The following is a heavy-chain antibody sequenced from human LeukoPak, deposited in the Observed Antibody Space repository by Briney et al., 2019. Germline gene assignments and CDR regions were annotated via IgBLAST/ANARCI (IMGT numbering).Heavy chain of an antibody. CDR1: GGSFSGYY. CDR2: INHSGST. J-gene: IGHJ5*02. V-gene: IGHV4-34*01. Sequence: PSETLSLTCAVYGGSFSGYYWSWIRQPPGKGLEWIGEINHSGSTNYNPSLKSLVTISVDTSKNQFSLKLSSVTAADTAVYYCARASYLGYCSSTSCYIPNWFDPWGQGTLVTVSS. CDR3: ARASYLGYCSSTSCYIPNWFDP. D-gene: IGHD2-2*01.